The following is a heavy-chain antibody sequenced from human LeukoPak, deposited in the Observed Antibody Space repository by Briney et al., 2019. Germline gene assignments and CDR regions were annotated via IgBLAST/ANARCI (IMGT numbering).Heavy chain of an antibody. CDR3: ARALYYDFWSGYYSRAQSYWFDP. J-gene: IGHJ5*02. V-gene: IGHV4-59*01. CDR2: IYYSGST. CDR1: GGSISSYY. Sequence: SETLSLTCTVSGGSISSYYWSWIRQPPGKGLEWIGYIYYSGSTNYNPSLKSRVTISVDTSKNQFSLKLSSVTAADTAVYYCARALYYDFWSGYYSRAQSYWFDPWGQGTLVTVSS. D-gene: IGHD3-3*01.